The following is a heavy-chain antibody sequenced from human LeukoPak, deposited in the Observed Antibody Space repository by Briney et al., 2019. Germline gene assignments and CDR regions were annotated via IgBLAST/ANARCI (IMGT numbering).Heavy chain of an antibody. D-gene: IGHD1-26*01. CDR3: VRAFVGAAFDT. CDR2: ISGSRDFI. CDR1: GFTFNVYA. V-gene: IGHV3-21*06. J-gene: IGHJ4*02. Sequence: PGGSLRLSCAASGFTFNVYAMHWVRQVPGKGPEWISSISGSRDFIYYADSVKGRFTISRDNAKNSLYLDMNSLRVEDTAVYFCVRAFVGAAFDTWGQGALVTVSS.